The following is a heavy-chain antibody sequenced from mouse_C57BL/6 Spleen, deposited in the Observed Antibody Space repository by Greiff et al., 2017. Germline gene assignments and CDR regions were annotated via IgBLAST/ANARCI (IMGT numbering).Heavy chain of an antibody. CDR2: IYPGDGDT. V-gene: IGHV1-82*01. J-gene: IGHJ3*01. Sequence: VVKPGASVKISCKASGYAFSSSWMNWVKQRPGKGLEWIGRIYPGDGDTNYIGKFKGKATLTADKSSSTAYMQLSSLTSEDSAVYFCAYGSRFAYWGQGTLVTVSA. CDR3: AYGSRFAY. CDR1: GYAFSSSW. D-gene: IGHD1-1*01.